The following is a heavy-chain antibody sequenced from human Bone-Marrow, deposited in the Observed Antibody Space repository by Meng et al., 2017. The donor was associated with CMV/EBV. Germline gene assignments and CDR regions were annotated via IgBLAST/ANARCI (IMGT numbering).Heavy chain of an antibody. V-gene: IGHV4-31*03. D-gene: IGHD2-2*01. CDR1: GGSISSGGYY. J-gene: IGHJ3*02. Sequence: SETLSLTCTVSGGSISSGGYYWSWIRQHPGKGLEWIGYIYYSGSTYYNPSLKSRVTISVDTSKNQFSLKLSSVTAADMAVYYCARDVVPAAREAFDIWGQGTMVTVSS. CDR2: IYYSGST. CDR3: ARDVVPAAREAFDI.